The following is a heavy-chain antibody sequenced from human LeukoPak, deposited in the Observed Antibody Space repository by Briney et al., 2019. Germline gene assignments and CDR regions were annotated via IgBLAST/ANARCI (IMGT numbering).Heavy chain of an antibody. V-gene: IGHV3-30-3*01. CDR1: GFTFSSYE. CDR3: ARREIAVALDY. D-gene: IGHD6-19*01. J-gene: IGHJ4*02. CDR2: ISYDGSKK. Sequence: PGRSLRLSCVASGFTFSSYEMHWVRQAPGKGLEWVAGISYDGSKKYYADSVKGRFTISRDNAKNSLYLQMNSLRAEDTAVYYCARREIAVALDYWGQGTLVTVSS.